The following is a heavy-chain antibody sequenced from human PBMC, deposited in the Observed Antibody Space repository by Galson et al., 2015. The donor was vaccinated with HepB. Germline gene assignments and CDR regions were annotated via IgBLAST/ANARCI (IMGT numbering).Heavy chain of an antibody. CDR2: ISGYNGTA. D-gene: IGHD6-13*01. CDR1: GYTFTNFG. CDR3: ARGAAPHHYYYFYGVDV. V-gene: IGHV1-18*01. Sequence: SCKASGYTFTNFGISWVRRAPGQGLEWMGWISGYNGTAKYAQKVQGRVTLTTDTSTSTAYMELRSLRSDDTAVYYCARGAAPHHYYYFYGVDVWGQGTAVTVSS. J-gene: IGHJ6*02.